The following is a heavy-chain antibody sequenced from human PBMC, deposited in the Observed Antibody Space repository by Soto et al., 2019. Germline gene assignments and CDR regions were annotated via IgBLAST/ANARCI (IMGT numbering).Heavy chain of an antibody. CDR3: ARDQKYVWGSYRYSVGAFDI. Sequence: SETLSLTCTVSGGSISSYYWSWIRQPPGKGLEWIGYIYYSGSTNYNPSRKSRVTISVDTSKNQFSLKLSSVTAADTAVYYCARDQKYVWGSYRYSVGAFDIWGQGTMVTVSS. D-gene: IGHD3-16*02. CDR2: IYYSGST. V-gene: IGHV4-59*01. CDR1: GGSISSYY. J-gene: IGHJ3*02.